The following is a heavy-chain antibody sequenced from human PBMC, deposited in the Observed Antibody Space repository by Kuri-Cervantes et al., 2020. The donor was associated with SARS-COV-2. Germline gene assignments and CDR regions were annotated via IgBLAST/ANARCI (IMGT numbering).Heavy chain of an antibody. CDR2: IYPGDSDT. CDR1: GYSFTSYW. J-gene: IGHJ3*02. D-gene: IGHD2-15*01. Sequence: GGSLRLSCKGSGYSFTSYWIGWVRQMPGKGLEWMGIIYPGDSDTRYSPSFQGQVTISADKSISTAYLQWSSLKASDTAMYYCARLGKYCSGGSCSTDAFDIWGQGTRVTVSS. CDR3: ARLGKYCSGGSCSTDAFDI. V-gene: IGHV5-51*01.